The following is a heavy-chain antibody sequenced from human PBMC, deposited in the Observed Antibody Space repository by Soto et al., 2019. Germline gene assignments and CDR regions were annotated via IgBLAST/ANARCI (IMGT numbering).Heavy chain of an antibody. D-gene: IGHD6-19*01. V-gene: IGHV3-33*01. CDR2: IWYDGSNK. J-gene: IGHJ6*02. Sequence: GGSLRLSCAASGFTFSSYGMHWVRQAPGKGLEWVAVIWYDGSNKYYADSVKGRFTISRDNSKNTLYLQMNSLRAEDTAVYYCARDSKTGYSSGWYVDYYYYGMDVWGQGTTVTVSS. CDR1: GFTFSSYG. CDR3: ARDSKTGYSSGWYVDYYYYGMDV.